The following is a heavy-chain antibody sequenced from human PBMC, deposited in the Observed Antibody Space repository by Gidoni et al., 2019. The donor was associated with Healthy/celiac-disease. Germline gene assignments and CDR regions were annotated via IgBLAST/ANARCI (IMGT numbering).Heavy chain of an antibody. CDR2: IYYSGST. J-gene: IGHJ6*02. CDR1: GGSISSGGYS. V-gene: IGHV4-31*03. CDR3: ASLSTVPQTKYYYYGMDV. D-gene: IGHD4-17*01. Sequence: QVQLQESGPGLVKPSQPLSLTCPVSGGSISSGGYSWSWIRQHPGKGLEWIGYIYYSGSTYYNPSLKSRVTISVDTSKNQFSLKLSSVTAADTAVYYCASLSTVPQTKYYYYGMDVWGQGTTVTVSS.